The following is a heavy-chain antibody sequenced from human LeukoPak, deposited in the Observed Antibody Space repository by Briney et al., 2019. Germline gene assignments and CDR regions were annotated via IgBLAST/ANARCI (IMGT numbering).Heavy chain of an antibody. CDR1: GFSFSSYE. Sequence: GGSLRLSCVDSGFSFSSYEMNWLRQAPGKGLEWVSCISSSGSTIYYADSVKGRFTISRDNAKNSLYLQMNSLRAEDTAVYSCARAPGDNSGYYADYWGQGTLVTVSS. V-gene: IGHV3-48*03. J-gene: IGHJ4*02. D-gene: IGHD3-22*01. CDR3: ARAPGDNSGYYADY. CDR2: ISSSGSTI.